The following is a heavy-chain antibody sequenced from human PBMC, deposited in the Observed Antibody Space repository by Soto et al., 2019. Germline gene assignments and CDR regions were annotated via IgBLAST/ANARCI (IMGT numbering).Heavy chain of an antibody. Sequence: ASVKVSCKASGFTFTSSAVQWVRQARGQRLEWIGWIVVGSGNTNYAQKFQERVTITRDMSTSTAYMELSSLRSEDTAVYYCAAGAEPSEGYSSSSRYWGQGTLVTVSS. D-gene: IGHD6-6*01. CDR1: GFTFTSSA. J-gene: IGHJ4*02. CDR2: IVVGSGNT. CDR3: AAGAEPSEGYSSSSRY. V-gene: IGHV1-58*01.